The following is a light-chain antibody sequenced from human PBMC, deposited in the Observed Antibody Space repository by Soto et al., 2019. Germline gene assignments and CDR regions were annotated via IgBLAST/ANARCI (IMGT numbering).Light chain of an antibody. CDR3: QHYKMYSPWT. V-gene: IGKV1-5*01. CDR2: AAS. J-gene: IGKJ1*01. CDR1: QSISSW. Sequence: DIQMTQSPSTLSASVVDRVTITCLASQSISSWLAWYQQKPGKAPKLLIYAASSLQSGVPSRFSGSGSGTEFTLTISSLQPDDFATYYCQHYKMYSPWTFGQGTKVDIK.